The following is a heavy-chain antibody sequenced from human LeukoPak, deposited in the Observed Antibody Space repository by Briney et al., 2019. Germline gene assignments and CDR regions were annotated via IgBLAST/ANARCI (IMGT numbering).Heavy chain of an antibody. CDR3: ARGHYFDTFDI. J-gene: IGHJ3*02. CDR1: GYTFTSYD. V-gene: IGHV1-8*01. D-gene: IGHD3-10*01. CDR2: MNPNSGGT. Sequence: ASVKVSCKASGYTFTSYDISWVRQATGQGLEWMGWMNPNSGGTVYAQKFQGRVTMTRNTSINTAYMELSSLRSEDTAVYFCARGHYFDTFDIWGQGTRVSVSS.